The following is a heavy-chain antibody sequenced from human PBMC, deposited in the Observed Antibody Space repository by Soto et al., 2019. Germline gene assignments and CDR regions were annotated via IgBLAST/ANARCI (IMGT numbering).Heavy chain of an antibody. CDR2: VYYSGST. CDR3: ARQPRGPGYGERGLYFDY. CDR1: GASISVHSYY. D-gene: IGHD3-16*01. V-gene: IGHV4-39*01. Sequence: SETLSLTCTVSGASISVHSYYWGWIRQPPGKGLEWIGSVYYSGSTHDNPSLQSRVTISVDTSRNQFSLNLISVTAADTAVYFCARQPRGPGYGERGLYFDYWGQGTLVTVSS. J-gene: IGHJ4*02.